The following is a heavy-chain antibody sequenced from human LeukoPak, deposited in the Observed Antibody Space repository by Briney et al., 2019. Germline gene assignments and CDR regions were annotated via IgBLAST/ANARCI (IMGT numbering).Heavy chain of an antibody. V-gene: IGHV4-59*12. CDR3: ARENDFWSGYPFDY. J-gene: IGHJ4*02. CDR1: GGSISSYY. D-gene: IGHD3-3*01. Sequence: SETLSLTCTVSGGSISSYYWSWIRQPPGKGLEWIGYIYYSGSTNYNPSLKSRVTISVDTSKNQFSLKLSSVTAADTAVYYCARENDFWSGYPFDYWGQGTLVTVSS. CDR2: IYYSGST.